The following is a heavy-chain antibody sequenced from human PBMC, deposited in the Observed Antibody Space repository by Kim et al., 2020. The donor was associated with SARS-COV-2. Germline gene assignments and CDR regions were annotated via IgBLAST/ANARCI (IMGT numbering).Heavy chain of an antibody. V-gene: IGHV4-34*01. CDR1: GGSFSGYY. D-gene: IGHD6-19*01. CDR2: INHSGST. CDR3: AREGQWLARDY. J-gene: IGHJ4*02. Sequence: SETLSLTCAVYGGSFSGYYWSWIRQPPGKGLEWIGEINHSGSTNYNPSLKSRVTISLDTSKNQFSLKLSSVTAADTAVYYWAREGQWLARDYWGQGTLVTVSS.